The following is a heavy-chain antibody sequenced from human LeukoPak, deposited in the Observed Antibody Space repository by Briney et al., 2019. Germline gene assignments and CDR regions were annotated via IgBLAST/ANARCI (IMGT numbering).Heavy chain of an antibody. CDR1: GYTFTGYY. Sequence: ASVKVSCKASGYTFTGYYLHWVRQAPGQGLEWMGWINPNSGGTNYAQKFQGRVTMTRDTSISTAYMELSRLRSDDTAVYYCARVFVRVRGPLGYWGQGTLVTVSS. CDR3: ARVFVRVRGPLGY. V-gene: IGHV1-2*02. J-gene: IGHJ4*02. D-gene: IGHD3-10*01. CDR2: INPNSGGT.